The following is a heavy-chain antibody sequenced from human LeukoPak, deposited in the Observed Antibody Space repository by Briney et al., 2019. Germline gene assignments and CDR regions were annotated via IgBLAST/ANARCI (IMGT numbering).Heavy chain of an antibody. CDR1: GGSISSYY. CDR2: IYYSGST. J-gene: IGHJ4*02. V-gene: IGHV4-59*08. Sequence: SETLSLTCTVSGGSISSYYWSWIRQPPGKGLAWIGYIYYSGSTNYNPSLKSRVTISVDTSKNQFSLKLTSVTAADTAVYYCARQGGIAAAATNFDYWGQGTLVTVSS. D-gene: IGHD6-13*01. CDR3: ARQGGIAAAATNFDY.